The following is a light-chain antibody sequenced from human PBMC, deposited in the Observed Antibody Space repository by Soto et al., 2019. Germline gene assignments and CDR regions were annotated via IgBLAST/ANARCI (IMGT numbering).Light chain of an antibody. V-gene: IGLV2-11*01. CDR1: NSDVGAYNF. Sequence: QSALTQPRSVSGSPGQSVIISCTGTNSDVGAYNFVSWYQQYPGKAPKLLIYDFSKRPSGVPDRFSGSKSGNTASLTISGLQAEDEGNYYCCSYAGYYTWVFGGGTKVTVL. J-gene: IGLJ3*02. CDR2: DFS. CDR3: CSYAGYYTWV.